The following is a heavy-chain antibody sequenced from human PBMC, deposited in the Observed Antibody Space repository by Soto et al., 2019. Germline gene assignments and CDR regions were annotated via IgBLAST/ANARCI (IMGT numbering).Heavy chain of an antibody. V-gene: IGHV4-31*03. CDR3: ARLRIATNNYKWFDP. CDR2: IYVTGAV. J-gene: IGHJ5*02. CDR1: GAALNSGNYY. D-gene: IGHD2-21*01. Sequence: SETLSLTCSVSGAALNSGNYYWSWIRQVPGKGLEWIGHIYVTGAVDYNPSLRDRITISQDTSERQFSLNLRLVTAADTAVYYCARLRIATNNYKWFDPWGQGXLVTVSS.